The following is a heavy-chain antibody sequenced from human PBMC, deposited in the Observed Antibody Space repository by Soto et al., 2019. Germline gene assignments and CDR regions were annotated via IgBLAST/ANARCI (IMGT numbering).Heavy chain of an antibody. CDR2: IYPDDSDT. J-gene: IGHJ4*02. CDR3: AAPAWFRETPFDY. D-gene: IGHD3-10*01. Sequence: PWESLNISCEGSGYSFVTKLIGWVLQMPGKGLEYMGIIYPDDSDTRYSPSFQGQVTISADKSINTAYLQWSSLKTSDTAMYYGAAPAWFRETPFDYWGQGTPVTVSS. V-gene: IGHV5-51*01. CDR1: GYSFVTKL.